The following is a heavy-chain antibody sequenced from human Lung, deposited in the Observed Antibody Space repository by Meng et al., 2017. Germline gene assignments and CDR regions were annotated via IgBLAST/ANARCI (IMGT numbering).Heavy chain of an antibody. D-gene: IGHD1-26*01. V-gene: IGHV4-39*01. Sequence: QLQLQESGPGLVKPSETLSLSCTVSGGSISSSSYYWGWTRQPPGKGLEWFGSIDNTGSTHYNPSLKSRVSMSVDTSKNQFSLRLNSVTAADTAVYYCVRLDWELLNWFDPWGQGTLVTVSS. J-gene: IGHJ5*02. CDR2: IDNTGST. CDR1: GGSISSSSYY. CDR3: VRLDWELLNWFDP.